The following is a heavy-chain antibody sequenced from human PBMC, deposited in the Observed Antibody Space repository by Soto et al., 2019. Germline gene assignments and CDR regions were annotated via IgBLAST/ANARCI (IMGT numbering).Heavy chain of an antibody. CDR3: ARRYCSGGSCYYYYYMDV. CDR1: GFTFSDYY. V-gene: IGHV3-11*01. Sequence: QVQLVESGGGLVKPGGSLRLSCAASGFTFSDYYMSWIRKAPGKGLEWVSYISSSGSTIYYADSVKGRFTISRDNAKNSLYRQMNSLRAEDTAVYYCARRYCSGGSCYYYYYMDVWGKGTTVTVSS. CDR2: ISSSGSTI. J-gene: IGHJ6*03. D-gene: IGHD2-15*01.